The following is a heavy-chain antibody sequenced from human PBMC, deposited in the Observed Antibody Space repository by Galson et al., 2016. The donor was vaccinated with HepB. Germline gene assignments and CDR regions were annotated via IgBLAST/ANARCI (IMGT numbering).Heavy chain of an antibody. V-gene: IGHV2-5*02. Sequence: PALVKPTQTLTLTCTFSGFSLNTSGVGVGWIRQPPGKALEWLALIYWDDDKRYSPSLRTRLAITKDTSKNQLVPTMTNMDPVDTATYYCAHSGMSYYYDASGYPFFDYWGQGTLVTVSS. CDR2: IYWDDDK. J-gene: IGHJ4*02. CDR1: GFSLNTSGVG. D-gene: IGHD3-22*01. CDR3: AHSGMSYYYDASGYPFFDY.